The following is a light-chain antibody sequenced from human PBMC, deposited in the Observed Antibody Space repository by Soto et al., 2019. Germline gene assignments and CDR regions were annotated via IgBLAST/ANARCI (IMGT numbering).Light chain of an antibody. V-gene: IGKV1-39*01. CDR2: VAS. Sequence: DIQMTQCPSSLSASVGDRVTITCRASQSISNYLNWYQQKSGKAPKLLIYVASTLQSGVPSRFGGSGSGTDFTLTISSLQPEDFATYYCQQSFSTPLTFGGGTKVEIK. J-gene: IGKJ4*01. CDR3: QQSFSTPLT. CDR1: QSISNY.